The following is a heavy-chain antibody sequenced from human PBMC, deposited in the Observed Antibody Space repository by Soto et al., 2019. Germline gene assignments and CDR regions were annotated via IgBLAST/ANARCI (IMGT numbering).Heavy chain of an antibody. D-gene: IGHD7-27*01. J-gene: IGHJ4*02. Sequence: SETLSLTCAVSGCSISSGGYSWSWIRQPPGKGLEWIGHVYNIGSTYSNPSLTSRVTISVDTSKNQFSLRLSFVTAADTAVYYCARGPAGDKVDYWGQGTLVTVSS. CDR3: ARGPAGDKVDY. CDR2: VYNIGST. V-gene: IGHV4-30-2*05. CDR1: GCSISSGGYS.